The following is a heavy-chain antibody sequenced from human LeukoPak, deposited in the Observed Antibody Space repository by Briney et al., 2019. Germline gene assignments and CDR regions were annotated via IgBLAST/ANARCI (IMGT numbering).Heavy chain of an antibody. CDR1: GFTFSSYG. V-gene: IGHV3-30*02. J-gene: IGHJ4*02. D-gene: IGHD5-18*01. CDR3: ASPKGGYSYGLQYYFDY. CDR2: IRYDGTTK. Sequence: GGSLRLSCAASGFTFSSYGMHWVRQAPGKGLEWVAFIRYDGTTKYYVDSVKGRFTISRDSSKNTLYLQMNGLTVEDTAVYYCASPKGGYSYGLQYYFDYWGQGTLVTVSS.